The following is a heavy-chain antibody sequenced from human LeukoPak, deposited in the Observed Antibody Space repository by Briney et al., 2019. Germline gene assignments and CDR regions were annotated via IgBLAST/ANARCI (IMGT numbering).Heavy chain of an antibody. V-gene: IGHV1-8*01. CDR3: ARVITNGDYYYYMDV. CDR2: MNPNSGNT. J-gene: IGHJ6*03. CDR1: GYTFTSYN. D-gene: IGHD3-16*01. Sequence: ASPKVSCKASGYTFTSYNINCVRQATGQGREWMGWMNPNSGNTGYAQKFQGRVTMTRNTSISTAYMELSSLRSEDTAVYYCARVITNGDYYYYMDVWGKGTTVTVSS.